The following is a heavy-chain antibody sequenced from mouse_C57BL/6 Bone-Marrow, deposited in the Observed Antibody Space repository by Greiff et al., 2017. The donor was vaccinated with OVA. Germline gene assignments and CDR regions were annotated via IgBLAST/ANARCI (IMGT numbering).Heavy chain of an antibody. Sequence: QVQLQQPGAELVKPGASVKMSCKASGYPFTSYWITWVKQRPGQGLEWIGDIYPGSGRPNYNEKFKSKATLTVDTSSSTAYMQLSSLTSEDSAVYYCARSGITTVEGDFAMDYWGQGTSVTVSS. D-gene: IGHD1-1*01. CDR1: GYPFTSYW. CDR2: IYPGSGRP. J-gene: IGHJ4*01. CDR3: ARSGITTVEGDFAMDY. V-gene: IGHV1-55*01.